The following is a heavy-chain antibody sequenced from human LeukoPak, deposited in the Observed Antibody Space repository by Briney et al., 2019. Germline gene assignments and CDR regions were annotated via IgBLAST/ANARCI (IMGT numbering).Heavy chain of an antibody. CDR1: GFTFSSYA. CDR3: AKAYCSSTSCYLEY. D-gene: IGHD2-2*01. J-gene: IGHJ4*02. CDR2: ISYDGSNK. Sequence: GGSLRLSCAASGFTFSSYAMHWVRQAPGKGLEWVAVISYDGSNKYYADSVKGRFTISRDNSKNTLYLQMNSLRAEDTAVYYCAKAYCSSTSCYLEYWGQGTLVTVSS. V-gene: IGHV3-30-3*01.